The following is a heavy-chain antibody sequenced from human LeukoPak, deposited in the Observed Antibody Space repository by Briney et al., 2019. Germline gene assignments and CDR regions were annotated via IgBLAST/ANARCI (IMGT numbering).Heavy chain of an antibody. D-gene: IGHD6-13*01. CDR1: GGTFSSYA. CDR3: ARDVAAAGAFFDY. Sequence: SVKVPCKASGGTFSSYAISWVRQAPGQGLEWMGRIIPILGIANYAQKFQGRVTITADKSTSTAYMELSSLRSEDTAVYYCARDVAAAGAFFDYWGQGTLVTVSS. V-gene: IGHV1-69*04. J-gene: IGHJ4*02. CDR2: IIPILGIA.